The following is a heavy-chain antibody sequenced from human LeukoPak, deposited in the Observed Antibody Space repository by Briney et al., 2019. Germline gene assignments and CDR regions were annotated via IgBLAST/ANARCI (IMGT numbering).Heavy chain of an antibody. V-gene: IGHV1-69*13. CDR3: ARVRVNRGSYYRYFDY. CDR2: IIPIFGTA. CDR1: GGTFSSYA. Sequence: SVKVSCKASGGTFSSYAISWVRQAPGQGLEWMGGIIPIFGTANYAQKFQGRVTITADESTSTAYMELSSLRSEDTAVYYCARVRVNRGSYYRYFDYWGQGTLVTVSS. D-gene: IGHD1-26*01. J-gene: IGHJ4*02.